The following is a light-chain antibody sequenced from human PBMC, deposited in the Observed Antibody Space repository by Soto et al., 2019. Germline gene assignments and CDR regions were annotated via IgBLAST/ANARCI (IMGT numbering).Light chain of an antibody. Sequence: HSALTQPASVSGSPGQSITISCTGTSSDVGGYNYVSWYQHHPGKAPKLMIYDVSNRPSGVSNRFSGSKSGNTASLTISGLQPEDEADYYCCSYTTSNTRQIVFGTGTKVTV. CDR2: DVS. CDR1: SSDVGGYNY. V-gene: IGLV2-14*03. J-gene: IGLJ1*01. CDR3: CSYTTSNTRQIV.